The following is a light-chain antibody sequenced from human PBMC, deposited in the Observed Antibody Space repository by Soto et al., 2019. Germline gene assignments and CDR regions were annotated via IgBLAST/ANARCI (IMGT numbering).Light chain of an antibody. V-gene: IGLV1-40*01. Sequence: QYVLTQPPSVSGAPGQRVTISCSGSSSDIGAGYDVHWYQQLPGTAPKLLIYGNSNRPSGVPDRFSGSKSGTSASLAITGLQAEDEADYYCQSYDGSLSGSYVFGTGTKLTVL. CDR3: QSYDGSLSGSYV. CDR1: SSDIGAGYD. CDR2: GNS. J-gene: IGLJ1*01.